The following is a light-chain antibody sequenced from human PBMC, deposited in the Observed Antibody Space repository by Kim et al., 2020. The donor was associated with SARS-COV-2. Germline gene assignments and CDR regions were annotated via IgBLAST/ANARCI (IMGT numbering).Light chain of an antibody. CDR1: SGAVSTSYY. CDR2: STN. J-gene: IGLJ3*02. CDR3: VLYMGSGIWV. Sequence: GGTVTLTCGLSSGAVSTSYYPSWYQQTPGQAPRTLIYSTNTRSSGVPGRFSGSILGNKAALTITGAHADDESDYYCVLYMGSGIWVFGGGTQLTVL. V-gene: IGLV8-61*01.